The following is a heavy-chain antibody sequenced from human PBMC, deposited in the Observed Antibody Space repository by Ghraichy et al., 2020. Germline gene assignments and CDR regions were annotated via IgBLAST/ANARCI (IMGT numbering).Heavy chain of an antibody. CDR3: ARASSVVRFYYYDGMDV. CDR2: ITSSSRTV. V-gene: IGHV3-48*02. CDR1: GFTFSSYS. D-gene: IGHD4-23*01. Sequence: GESLNISCVGSGFTFSSYSMNWVRQSPGKGLQWLSYITSSSRTVSYADSVKGRFTISRDNAQNSLYLQMKSLRDEDTGVYYCARASSVVRFYYYDGMDVWGQGTTVTVSS. J-gene: IGHJ6*02.